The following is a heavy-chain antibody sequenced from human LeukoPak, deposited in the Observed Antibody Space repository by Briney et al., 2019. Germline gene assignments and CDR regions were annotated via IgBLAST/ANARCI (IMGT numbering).Heavy chain of an antibody. CDR1: GFTFSSYG. CDR2: ISYDGSNK. D-gene: IGHD3-9*01. J-gene: IGHJ4*02. V-gene: IGHV3-30*03. Sequence: GGSLRLSCAASGFTFSSYGMHWVRQAPGKGLEWVAVISYDGSNKYYADSVKGRFTISRDNSKNTLYLQMNSLRAEDTAVYYCAREGYDILTGYYEYYFDYWGQGTLVTVSS. CDR3: AREGYDILTGYYEYYFDY.